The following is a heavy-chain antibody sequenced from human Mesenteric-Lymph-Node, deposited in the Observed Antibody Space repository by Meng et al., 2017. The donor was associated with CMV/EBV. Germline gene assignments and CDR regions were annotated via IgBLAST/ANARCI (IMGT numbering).Heavy chain of an antibody. CDR2: IYYSGST. CDR3: ARVDCSSTSCYMSY. J-gene: IGHJ4*02. V-gene: IGHV4-38-2*02. CDR1: GDSISTYF. Sequence: GSLRLSCTVSGDSISTYFWGWIRQPPGKGLEWIGSIYYSGSTYYNPSLKSRVTISVDTSKNQFSLKLSSVTAADTAVYYCARVDCSSTSCYMSYWGQGTLVTVSS. D-gene: IGHD2-2*02.